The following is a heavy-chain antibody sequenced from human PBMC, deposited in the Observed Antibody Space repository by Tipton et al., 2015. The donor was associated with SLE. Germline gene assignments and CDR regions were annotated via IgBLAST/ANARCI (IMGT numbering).Heavy chain of an antibody. J-gene: IGHJ5*02. CDR1: GASISSGDYF. Sequence: TLSLTCGVSGASISSGDYFWAWIRLSPEMGLQWIGHFYPSGSTYHNPSFQSRVTISADVSKNEVSLKLSSMTAADSAVYYCARVHFSVVTAATPGWYDPWGHGTLVTVSS. CDR3: ARVHFSVVTAATPGWYDP. CDR2: FYPSGST. D-gene: IGHD2-15*01. V-gene: IGHV4-30-2*06.